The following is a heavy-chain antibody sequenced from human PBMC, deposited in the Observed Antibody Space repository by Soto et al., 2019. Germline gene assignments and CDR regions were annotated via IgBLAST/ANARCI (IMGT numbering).Heavy chain of an antibody. J-gene: IGHJ5*02. CDR3: ARLGAYYQSLDP. CDR2: IYYSGST. Sequence: SETLSLTCIVSGGSISSSSYYWGWIRQPPGKGLEWIGSIYYSGSTYYNPSLKSRVTISVDTSKNQFSLKLSSVTAADTAVYYCARLGAYYQSLDPWGPGTLVTVSS. D-gene: IGHD2-21*01. V-gene: IGHV4-39*01. CDR1: GGSISSSSYY.